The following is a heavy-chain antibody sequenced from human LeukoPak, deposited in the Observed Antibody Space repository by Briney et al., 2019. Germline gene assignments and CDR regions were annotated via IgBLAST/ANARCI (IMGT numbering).Heavy chain of an antibody. CDR2: LYLSRTT. CDR1: GGSISGGSHH. Sequence: PSETLSLTCTVSGGSISGGSHHWGWFRQSPGKGLEWIGSLYLSRTTYYNPSLNSRVTISVDTSKNQFSLQLNSVTAADTAVYYCVRHDGRGGATMGSLDSWGRGSLVTVSS. D-gene: IGHD5-12*01. CDR3: VRHDGRGGATMGSLDS. J-gene: IGHJ4*02. V-gene: IGHV4-39*01.